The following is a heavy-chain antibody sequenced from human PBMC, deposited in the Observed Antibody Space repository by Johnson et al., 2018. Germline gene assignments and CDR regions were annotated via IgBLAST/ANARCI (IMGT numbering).Heavy chain of an antibody. CDR3: ARGRDYDILTGYYPVDY. J-gene: IGHJ4*02. V-gene: IGHV3-11*06. Sequence: QVQLVESGGGLVKPGGSLRLSCAASGFTFSDYYMSWIRQAPGKGLAWVSYISSSSSYIYYADSVKGRFTISRDNAKNSLYLQMNSLRAEDTAVYYCARGRDYDILTGYYPVDYWGQGTLVTVSS. CDR1: GFTFSDYY. D-gene: IGHD3-9*01. CDR2: ISSSSSYI.